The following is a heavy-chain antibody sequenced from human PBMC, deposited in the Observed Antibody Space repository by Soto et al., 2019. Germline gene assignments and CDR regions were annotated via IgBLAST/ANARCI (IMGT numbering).Heavy chain of an antibody. J-gene: IGHJ4*02. V-gene: IGHV3-7*03. CDR2: INQDVTVT. D-gene: IGHD6-19*01. CDR1: GFTFISSF. CDR3: ARYFRGSGRYFFDY. Sequence: GGSLRLSCVASGFTFISSFMGWVRQAPGKGLEWVANINQDVTVTYYVDSVEGRFTISRDNTKDSLYLQMNSLRGEDTAMYYCARYFRGSGRYFFDYWGQGTLVTVSS.